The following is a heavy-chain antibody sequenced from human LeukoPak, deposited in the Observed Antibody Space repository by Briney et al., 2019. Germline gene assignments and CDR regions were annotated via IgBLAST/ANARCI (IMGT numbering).Heavy chain of an antibody. CDR3: ARDSYGDYYFDY. CDR2: INPSGGST. Sequence: ASVKVSCRASGYTFTSYYMHWVRQAPGQGLERMGIINPSGGSTSYAQKFQGRVTMTRDTSTSTVYMELSSLRSEDTAVYYCARDSYGDYYFDYWGQGTLVTVSS. CDR1: GYTFTSYY. V-gene: IGHV1-46*01. D-gene: IGHD4-17*01. J-gene: IGHJ4*02.